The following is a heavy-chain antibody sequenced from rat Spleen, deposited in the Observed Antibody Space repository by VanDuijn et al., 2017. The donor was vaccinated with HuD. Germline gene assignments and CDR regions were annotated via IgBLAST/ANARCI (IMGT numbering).Heavy chain of an antibody. CDR1: GYSITSGYG. J-gene: IGHJ2*01. Sequence: EVQLQESGPGLVKPSQSLSLTCSVTGYSITSGYGWNWIRKFPGNKLEWMGYINSEGTTNYNPSLKSRISITRDTSKNQFFLQVNSVTTEDTATYYCGRDNNYKAYWGQGVLVTVSS. CDR3: GRDNNYKAY. CDR2: INSEGTT. D-gene: IGHD1-10*01. V-gene: IGHV3-3*01.